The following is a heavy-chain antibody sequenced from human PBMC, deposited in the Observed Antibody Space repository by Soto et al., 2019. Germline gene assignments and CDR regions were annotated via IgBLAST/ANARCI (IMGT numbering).Heavy chain of an antibody. CDR1: GGSMSTSYY. CDR2: IYYSGST. D-gene: IGHD3-10*01. J-gene: IGHJ4*02. V-gene: IGHV4-39*01. CDR3: ATLWFGEADY. Sequence: QLQLQESGPGLLKPSETLSLTCTVSGGSMSTSYYWGWIRQPPGKGLEWIGSIYYSGSTYYNPSLKSRVTISVDTSNNQFSLNLTSVTAADTSVYYCATLWFGEADYWGQGTLVTVSS.